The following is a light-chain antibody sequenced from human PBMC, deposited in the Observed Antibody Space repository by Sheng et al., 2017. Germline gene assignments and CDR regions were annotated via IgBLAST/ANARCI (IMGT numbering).Light chain of an antibody. V-gene: IGKV1-39*01. CDR1: ETAGAE. Sequence: DIQMTQSPSSLSASVGDRISITCRASETAGAEINWYQQXPGKAPQLLIYGSSKLQSGVPSRFSGHGFGTEFTLTIRSLQPEDFAIYHCQQSYSTPFTFGGGTKVE. CDR3: QQSYSTPFT. CDR2: GSS. J-gene: IGKJ4*01.